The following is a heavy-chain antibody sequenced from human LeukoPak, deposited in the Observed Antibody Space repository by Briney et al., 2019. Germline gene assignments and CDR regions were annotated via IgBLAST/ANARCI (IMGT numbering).Heavy chain of an antibody. V-gene: IGHV4-39*01. CDR2: IYYSGST. CDR1: GGSISSSSYY. J-gene: IGHJ6*03. Sequence: PSETLSLTCTVSGGSISSSSYYWGWIRQPPGKGLEWIGSIYYSGSTYYNPSLKSRVTISVDTSKNQFSLKLSSVTAADTAVYYCASSRLPLGSSSLRYYYYYMDVWGKGTTVTVSS. CDR3: ASSRLPLGSSSLRYYYYYMDV. D-gene: IGHD6-6*01.